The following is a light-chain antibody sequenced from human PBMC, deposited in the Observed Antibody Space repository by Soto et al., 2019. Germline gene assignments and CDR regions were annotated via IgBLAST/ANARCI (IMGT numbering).Light chain of an antibody. CDR2: EVS. CDR1: SSDVGSYNL. J-gene: IGLJ7*01. V-gene: IGLV2-23*02. CDR3: CSYAGTSTHSV. Sequence: QSALTQPASVSGSPGQSITISCTGTSSDVGSYNLVSWYQQHPGKAPKLIISEVSKRPSVISDRFSGYKSGSTASLTISGLQAEDEADYYCCSYAGTSTHSVFGGGTQLTVL.